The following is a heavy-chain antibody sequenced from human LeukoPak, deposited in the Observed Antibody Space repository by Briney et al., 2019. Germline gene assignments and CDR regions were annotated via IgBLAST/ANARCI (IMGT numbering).Heavy chain of an antibody. J-gene: IGHJ4*02. CDR2: ISSSGSYI. Sequence: AESLRLSCAASGVTFSSYTRNWIRQAPGKGLEWVSGISSSGSYIYYVNSEKGRFITSRDNAKNSLYLQMNSLRAEDTAMYYCARDTTSGSHFPLDYWGQGTLVTVSS. D-gene: IGHD3-10*01. CDR3: ARDTTSGSHFPLDY. V-gene: IGHV3-21*01. CDR1: GVTFSSYT.